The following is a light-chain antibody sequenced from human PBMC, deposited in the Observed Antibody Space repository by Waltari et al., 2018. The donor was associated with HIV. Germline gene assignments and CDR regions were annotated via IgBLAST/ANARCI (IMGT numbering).Light chain of an antibody. V-gene: IGKV3-11*01. CDR1: QSVSSY. CDR3: QQYYSKPPT. CDR2: DAS. Sequence: EIVLTQSPATLSLSPGERATLSCRASQSVSSYLAWYQQNPGQAPRLRIYDASNRATGIPPRFSGSGSGTDFTLTISSLEPEDFAVYYCQQYYSKPPTFGHGTKVEI. J-gene: IGKJ1*01.